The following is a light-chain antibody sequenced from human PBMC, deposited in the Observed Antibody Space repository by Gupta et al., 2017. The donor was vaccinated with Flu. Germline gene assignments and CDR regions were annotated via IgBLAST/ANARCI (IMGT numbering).Light chain of an antibody. V-gene: IGKV1-16*02. Sequence: PSSLSPSVRDRVTITCRARKEVSNSLAWFQQKPGKAPKCLIYDASSLQSGVPSKFSGSGSGTDFTLTISSLQPEDFAAYYCQQDNNCPLTFGRGTKVEIK. CDR1: KEVSNS. CDR2: DAS. J-gene: IGKJ4*01. CDR3: QQDNNCPLT.